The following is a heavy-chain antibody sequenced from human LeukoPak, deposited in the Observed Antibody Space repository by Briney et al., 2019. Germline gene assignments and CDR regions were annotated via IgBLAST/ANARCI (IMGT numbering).Heavy chain of an antibody. J-gene: IGHJ4*02. Sequence: SETLSLTCTVSGYSISSGYYWGWIRQPPGKGLEWIGSIYHSGSTYYNPSLKSRVTISVDTSKNQFSLKLSSVTAADTAVYYCAGDHYDFWSGPIGDYWGQGTLVTVSS. CDR3: AGDHYDFWSGPIGDY. CDR2: IYHSGST. D-gene: IGHD3-3*01. V-gene: IGHV4-38-2*02. CDR1: GYSISSGYY.